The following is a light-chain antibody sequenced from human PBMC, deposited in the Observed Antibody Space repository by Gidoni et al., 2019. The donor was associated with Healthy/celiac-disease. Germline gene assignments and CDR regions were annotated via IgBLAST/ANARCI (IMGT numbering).Light chain of an antibody. J-gene: IGKJ5*01. V-gene: IGKV3-11*01. CDR2: DAS. Sequence: ELVLTQSPATLSLSPGESATLSCRASQSVSSYLAWYHQKPGQAPRLLIYDASNRATGIPARFSGSGSGTDFTRTTISLEPEDFAVYYCQQRSNWPPITFGQGTRLEIK. CDR3: QQRSNWPPIT. CDR1: QSVSSY.